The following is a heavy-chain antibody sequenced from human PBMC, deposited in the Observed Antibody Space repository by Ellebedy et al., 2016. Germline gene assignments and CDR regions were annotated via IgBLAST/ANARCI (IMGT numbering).Heavy chain of an antibody. CDR2: ISGSSSAI. D-gene: IGHD2-2*01. J-gene: IGHJ1*01. CDR3: ARGVPAAMGYFQY. V-gene: IGHV3-48*02. Sequence: GGSLRLSCAASGFTFSSYGMNWVRQAPGKGLEWVAYISGSSSAIYYADSVKGRFTMSRDNAQNSLYLQMNSLRDEDTAVYYCARGVPAAMGYFQYWGQGTLVTVSS. CDR1: GFTFSSYG.